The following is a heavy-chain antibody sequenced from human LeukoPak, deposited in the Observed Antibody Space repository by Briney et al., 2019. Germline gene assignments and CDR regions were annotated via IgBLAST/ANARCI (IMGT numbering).Heavy chain of an antibody. Sequence: PSETLSLTCAVYGGSFSGYYWSWIRQPPGKGLEWIGETNHSGSTNYNPSLKSRVTISVDTSKNQFSLKLSSVTAADTAVYYCARKKGAATRAWFDPWGQGTLVTVSS. CDR1: GGSFSGYY. J-gene: IGHJ5*02. D-gene: IGHD2-15*01. V-gene: IGHV4-34*01. CDR2: TNHSGST. CDR3: ARKKGAATRAWFDP.